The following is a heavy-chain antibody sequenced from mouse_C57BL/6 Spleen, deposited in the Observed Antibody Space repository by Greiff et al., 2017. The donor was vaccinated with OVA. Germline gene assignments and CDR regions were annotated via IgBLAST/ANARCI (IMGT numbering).Heavy chain of an antibody. CDR3: ARDETETFAY. CDR2: IHPNSGST. Sequence: QVHVKQPGAELVKPGASVKLSCKASGYTFTSYWMHWVKQRPGQGLEWIGMIHPNSGSTNYNEKFKSKATLTVDKSSSTAYMQLSSLTSEDSAVYYCARDETETFAYWGQGTLVTVSA. V-gene: IGHV1-64*01. J-gene: IGHJ3*01. CDR1: GYTFTSYW.